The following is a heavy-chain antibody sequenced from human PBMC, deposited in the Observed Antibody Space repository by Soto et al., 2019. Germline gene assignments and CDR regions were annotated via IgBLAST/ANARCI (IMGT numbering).Heavy chain of an antibody. D-gene: IGHD2-2*01. CDR3: AKEDCSSTSCPENY. J-gene: IGHJ4*02. CDR2: ISGSGGST. CDR1: GFTFSSFA. V-gene: IGHV3-23*01. Sequence: GGSLRLSCAASGFTFSSFAMTWVRQVPGKGLEWVSAISGSGGSTYYADSVKGRFTISRDNSKNTLYLQMNSLRAEDTAVYYCAKEDCSSTSCPENYWGQGTLVTVSS.